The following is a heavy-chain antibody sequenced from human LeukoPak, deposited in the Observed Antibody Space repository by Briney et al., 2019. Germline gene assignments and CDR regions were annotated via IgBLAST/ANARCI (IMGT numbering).Heavy chain of an antibody. J-gene: IGHJ4*02. D-gene: IGHD5-18*01. V-gene: IGHV3-49*03. CDR3: TRAYSYGYLTLGY. Sequence: GGSPRLSCTASGFTFGDYAMSWFRQAPGKGLEWVGFIRSKAYGGTTEYAASVKGRFTISRDDSKSIAYLQMNSLKTEDTAVYYCTRAYSYGYLTLGYWGQGTLVTVSS. CDR2: IRSKAYGGTT. CDR1: GFTFGDYA.